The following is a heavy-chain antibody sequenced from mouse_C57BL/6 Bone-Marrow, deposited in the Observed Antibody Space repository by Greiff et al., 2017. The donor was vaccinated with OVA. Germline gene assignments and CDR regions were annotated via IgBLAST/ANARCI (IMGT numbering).Heavy chain of an antibody. CDR1: GYSFTDYN. Sequence: EVKLQEFGPELVKPGASVKISCKASGYSFTDYNMNWVKQSNGKSLEWIGVINPNYGTTSYNQKFKGKATWTVDQSSSSAYMQLNSLTSEDAAVYYCAFYYGSSYRYFDVWGTGTTVTVSS. J-gene: IGHJ1*03. CDR2: INPNYGTT. D-gene: IGHD1-1*01. V-gene: IGHV1-39*01. CDR3: AFYYGSSYRYFDV.